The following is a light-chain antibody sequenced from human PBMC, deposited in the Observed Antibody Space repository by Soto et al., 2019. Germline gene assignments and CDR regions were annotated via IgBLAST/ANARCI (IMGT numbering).Light chain of an antibody. CDR2: AAS. Sequence: DIQMTQSTSSLSASVGDRFTVTCRASQSISSYLNWYQQKPGKAPKLLIYAASSLQSGVPSRSSGSGSGTDFTLTISSLQPEDFATYYCQQSYSTRWTFGQGTKVDIK. J-gene: IGKJ1*01. CDR3: QQSYSTRWT. V-gene: IGKV1-39*01. CDR1: QSISSY.